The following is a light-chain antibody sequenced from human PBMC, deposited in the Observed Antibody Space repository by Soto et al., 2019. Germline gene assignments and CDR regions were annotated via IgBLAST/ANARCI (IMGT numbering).Light chain of an antibody. CDR1: QSISSY. CDR2: AAS. V-gene: IGKV1-39*01. Sequence: DIQMTQSPSSLSSSVGDRVTITCRASQSISSYLNWYQQKPGKAPKLLIYAASSLHSGVPSRFSGSGPRTDFTLTISSLQPEDFATYSCQQSYSTPYTFGQGTKLEIK. CDR3: QQSYSTPYT. J-gene: IGKJ2*01.